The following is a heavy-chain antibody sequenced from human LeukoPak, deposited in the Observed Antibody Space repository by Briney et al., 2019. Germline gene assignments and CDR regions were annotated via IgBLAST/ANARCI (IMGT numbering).Heavy chain of an antibody. CDR2: INPNNGGT. J-gene: IGHJ4*02. Sequence: ASVKVSCKASGYTFTGYYMHWVRQAPGQGLEWKGRINPNNGGTNYAQKFQGGVTLTRDTSISTAYMELSRLRSDDTAVYYCARVRGGIAVAGKYYYFEYWGQGTLVTVSS. V-gene: IGHV1-2*06. CDR3: ARVRGGIAVAGKYYYFEY. D-gene: IGHD6-19*01. CDR1: GYTFTGYY.